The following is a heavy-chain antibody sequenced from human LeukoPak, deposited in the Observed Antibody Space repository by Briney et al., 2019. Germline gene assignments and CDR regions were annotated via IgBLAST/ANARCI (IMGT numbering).Heavy chain of an antibody. J-gene: IGHJ6*02. CDR1: GGSISSGGYS. CDR2: IYHSGST. Sequence: KASQTLSLTCAVSGGSISSGGYSWSWIRQPPGKGLEWIGYIYHSGSTNYNPSLKSRVTISVDKSKNQFSLKLSSVTAADTAVYYCARVVVAAEYYYGMDVWGQGTTVTVSS. CDR3: ARVVVAAEYYYGMDV. D-gene: IGHD2-15*01. V-gene: IGHV4-30-2*01.